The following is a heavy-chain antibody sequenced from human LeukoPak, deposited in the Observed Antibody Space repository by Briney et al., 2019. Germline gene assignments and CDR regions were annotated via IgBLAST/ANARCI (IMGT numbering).Heavy chain of an antibody. V-gene: IGHV5-51*01. Sequence: GESLKISCKVSGYNFASYWIGWMRQMPGTGLEWMGIISPGDFDTRYSPSFQGQVTISADKSISTAYLQWSSLKASDTAMYYCGRGTVYSSNLFFDFWGQGTLVTVSS. CDR3: GRGTVYSSNLFFDF. D-gene: IGHD6-13*01. CDR2: ISPGDFDT. J-gene: IGHJ4*02. CDR1: GYNFASYW.